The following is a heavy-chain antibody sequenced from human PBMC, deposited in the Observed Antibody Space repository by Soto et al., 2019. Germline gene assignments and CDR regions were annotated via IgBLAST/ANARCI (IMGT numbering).Heavy chain of an antibody. V-gene: IGHV3-48*03. CDR2: ISSGGSTV. J-gene: IGHJ4*02. Sequence: EVQLVESGGGLVQPGGSLRLSCAASGFSFSNYEMNWVRQAPGKGLEWVAYISSGGSTVHYADSVRGRFTVSRDNARNSLYLQMNTLRVDDTALYYCARDRAAGGYWGQGTLVTVSS. D-gene: IGHD6-13*01. CDR3: ARDRAAGGY. CDR1: GFSFSNYE.